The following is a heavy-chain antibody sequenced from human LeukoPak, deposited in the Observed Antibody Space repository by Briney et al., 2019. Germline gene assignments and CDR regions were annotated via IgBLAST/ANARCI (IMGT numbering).Heavy chain of an antibody. CDR1: GFTFSSYA. Sequence: GGSLRLSCAASGFTFSSYAMNWVRQGPGKGLEWVSGISGSGDNTYYADSVKGRFTISRDNAKNSLYLQMNSLRAEDTAVYYCARPAYCGGNCYYFPDYWGQGTLVTVSS. CDR2: ISGSGDNT. CDR3: ARPAYCGGNCYYFPDY. J-gene: IGHJ4*02. D-gene: IGHD2-21*02. V-gene: IGHV3-23*01.